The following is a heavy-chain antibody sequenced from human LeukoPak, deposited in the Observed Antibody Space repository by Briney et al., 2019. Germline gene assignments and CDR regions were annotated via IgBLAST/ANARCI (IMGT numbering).Heavy chain of an antibody. D-gene: IGHD3-22*01. J-gene: IGHJ4*02. V-gene: IGHV3-15*01. CDR2: IKSKTDGGTT. CDR1: GFTVSGNY. CDR3: TTGTYYYDSSDY. Sequence: PGGSLRLSCAASGFTVSGNYMSWVRQAPGKGLEWVGRIKSKTDGGTTDYAAPVKGRFTISRDDSKNTLYLQMNSLKTEDTAVYYCTTGTYYYDSSDYWGQGTLVTVSS.